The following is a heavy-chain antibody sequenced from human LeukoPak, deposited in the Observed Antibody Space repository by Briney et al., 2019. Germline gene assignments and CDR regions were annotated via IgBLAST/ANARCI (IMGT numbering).Heavy chain of an antibody. CDR2: INPSGGST. CDR1: GYTFTTYY. CDR3: AREIVVVPSAMGFDP. J-gene: IGHJ5*02. D-gene: IGHD2-2*01. V-gene: IGHV1-46*01. Sequence: ASVKVSCKASGYTFTTYYIHWVRQDPGQGLEWMGVINPSGGSTSLAQKFQARLTMTRDTSTSTVYMELSGLSSEDTAVYYCAREIVVVPSAMGFDPWGQGTLVTVSS.